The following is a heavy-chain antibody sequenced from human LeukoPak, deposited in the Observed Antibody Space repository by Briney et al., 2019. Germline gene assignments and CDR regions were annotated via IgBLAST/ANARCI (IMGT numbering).Heavy chain of an antibody. J-gene: IGHJ4*02. CDR3: ARDLLYSSPGFDY. V-gene: IGHV4-39*02. D-gene: IGHD6-13*01. CDR1: GGSISSSSYY. CDR2: IYYSGST. Sequence: SETLSLTCTVSGGSISSSSYYWGWIRQPPGKGLEWIGSIYYSGSTYYNPSLKSRVTISVDTSKNQFSLKLGSVTAADTAVYYCARDLLYSSPGFDYWGQGTLVTVSS.